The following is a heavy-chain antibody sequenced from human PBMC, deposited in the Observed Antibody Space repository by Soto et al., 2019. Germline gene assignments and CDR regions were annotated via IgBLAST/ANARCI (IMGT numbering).Heavy chain of an antibody. CDR2: IKQDGSEK. V-gene: IGHV3-7*04. J-gene: IGHJ4*02. CDR3: ARARGDYYDSSGYPLY. CDR1: GFTFSNYW. Sequence: GGSLRLSCAASGFTFSNYWMSWVRQAPGKGLEWVANIKQDGSEKYYVDSVKGRFTISRDNAKNSLYLQMNSLRAEDTAVYYCARARGDYYDSSGYPLYWGQGT. D-gene: IGHD3-22*01.